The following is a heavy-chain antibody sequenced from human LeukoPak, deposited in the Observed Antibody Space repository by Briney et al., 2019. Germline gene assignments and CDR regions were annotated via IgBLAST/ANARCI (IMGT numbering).Heavy chain of an antibody. J-gene: IGHJ4*02. CDR1: GFTVSSNY. CDR3: AREGRALDCGGDCFPRLY. D-gene: IGHD2-21*02. CDR2: IYSGGST. V-gene: IGHV3-66*01. Sequence: GGSLRLSCAASGFTVSSNYMSWVRQAPGKGLEWVSVIYSGGSTYYADSVKGRFTISGDNSKNTLYLQMNSLRAEDTAVYYCAREGRALDCGGDCFPRLYWGQGTLVTVSS.